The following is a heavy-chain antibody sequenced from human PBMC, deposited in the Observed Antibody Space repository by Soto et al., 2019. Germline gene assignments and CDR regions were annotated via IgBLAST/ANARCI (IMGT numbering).Heavy chain of an antibody. CDR1: GGSIRSGGYY. J-gene: IGHJ6*02. CDR3: ARDRLMATAGTARHYFGLDV. D-gene: IGHD5-18*01. CDR2: IYYSGNT. Sequence: QVQLQESGPGLAKPSQTLSLTCTVSGGSIRSGGYYWSWVRQNPRRGLEWIGNIYYSGNTYYNPSLKSRLTISVDTSKNQFSLNLSSVTAADTAVYYCARDRLMATAGTARHYFGLDVWGQGTTVTVSS. V-gene: IGHV4-31*03.